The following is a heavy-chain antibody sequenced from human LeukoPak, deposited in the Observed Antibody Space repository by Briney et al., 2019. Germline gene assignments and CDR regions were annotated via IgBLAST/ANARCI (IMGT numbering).Heavy chain of an antibody. V-gene: IGHV3-30*02. Sequence: GGSLRLSCAASGFTFSSYSMNWVRQAPGKGLEWVAFIRYDGSNKYYADSVKGRFTISRDNSKNTLYLQMNSLRAEDTAVYYCVVITQAWGQGTLVTVSS. CDR2: IRYDGSNK. J-gene: IGHJ5*02. D-gene: IGHD2/OR15-2a*01. CDR3: VVITQA. CDR1: GFTFSSYS.